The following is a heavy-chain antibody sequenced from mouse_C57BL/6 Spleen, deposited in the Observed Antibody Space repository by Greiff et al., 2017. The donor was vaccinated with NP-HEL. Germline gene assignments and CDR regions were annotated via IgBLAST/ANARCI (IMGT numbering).Heavy chain of an antibody. CDR3: SRGGWDDYAMDY. J-gene: IGHJ4*01. CDR1: GFTFSSYA. V-gene: IGHV5-4*03. CDR2: ISDGGSYT. Sequence: EVKLVESGGGLVKPGGSLKLSCAASGFTFSSYAMSWVRQTPEKRLEWVATISDGGSYTYYPDNVKGRFTISRDNAKNNLYLQMSHLKSEDTAMYYCSRGGWDDYAMDYWGQGTSVTVSS. D-gene: IGHD4-1*01.